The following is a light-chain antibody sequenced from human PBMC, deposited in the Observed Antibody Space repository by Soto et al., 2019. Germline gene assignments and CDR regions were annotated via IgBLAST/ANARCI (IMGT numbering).Light chain of an antibody. V-gene: IGLV2-8*01. CDR1: SSDVGGYKY. CDR2: EVS. Sequence: QSARTQPPSASGSPGQSVTMSCTGTSSDVGGYKYVSWYQQHPGKAPKLMIYEVSKRPSGVPDRFSGSKSGNTASLTVSGLQAEDEADYYCSSYAGSNNLVFGGGTKLTVL. J-gene: IGLJ2*01. CDR3: SSYAGSNNLV.